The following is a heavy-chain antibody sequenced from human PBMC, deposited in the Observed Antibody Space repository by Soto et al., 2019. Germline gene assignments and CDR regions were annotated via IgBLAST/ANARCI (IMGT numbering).Heavy chain of an antibody. CDR3: ARRNGYSAGPWRDAFDI. V-gene: IGHV3-23*01. Sequence: GGSLRLSCAASGFTFSSHGMNWVRQAPGKGLEWVSAISASGGSTYYADSVKGRFTISRDNSKNTLYLQMNSLRAEDAAVYFCARRNGYSAGPWRDAFDIWGQGTLVTVSS. CDR2: ISASGGST. CDR1: GFTFSSHG. J-gene: IGHJ3*02. D-gene: IGHD1-1*01.